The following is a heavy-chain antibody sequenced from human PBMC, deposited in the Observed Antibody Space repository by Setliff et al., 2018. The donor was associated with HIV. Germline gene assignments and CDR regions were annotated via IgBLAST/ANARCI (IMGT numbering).Heavy chain of an antibody. CDR2: ISAYNGNT. D-gene: IGHD2-15*01. Sequence: ASVKVSCKASGGTFRSHEISWVRQAPGQGLEWMGWISAYNGNTNYAQKLQGRVTMTTDTSTSTAYMELRSLRSDDTAVYYCASPNVGCSGGTCYSGSAFDYWGQGSPVTVSS. V-gene: IGHV1-18*04. CDR1: GGTFRSHE. CDR3: ASPNVGCSGGTCYSGSAFDY. J-gene: IGHJ4*02.